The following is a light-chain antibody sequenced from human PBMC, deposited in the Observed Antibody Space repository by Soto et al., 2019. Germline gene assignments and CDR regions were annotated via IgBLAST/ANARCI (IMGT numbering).Light chain of an antibody. J-gene: IGKJ1*01. V-gene: IGKV1-5*01. Sequence: DIQMTQSPSTLSASVGDRVTITCRASQSLNSLLAWYQQKPGKAPKLLIYDASTLQSGVPSRYSGSGSGTEFTLTISNLQPDDFATYYCQQYESYSPWTFGQGTKVDI. CDR3: QQYESYSPWT. CDR2: DAS. CDR1: QSLNSL.